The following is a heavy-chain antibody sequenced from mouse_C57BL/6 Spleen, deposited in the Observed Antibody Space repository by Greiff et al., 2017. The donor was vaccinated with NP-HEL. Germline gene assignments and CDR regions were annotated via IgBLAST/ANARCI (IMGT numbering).Heavy chain of an antibody. CDR1: GFTFSSYA. J-gene: IGHJ2*01. D-gene: IGHD4-1*01. CDR3: AREAGNPYFDY. CDR2: ISDGGSYT. Sequence: EVKLVGSGGGLVKPGGSLKLSCAASGFTFSSYAMSWVRQTPEKRLEWVATISDGGSYTYYPDNVQGRFTISRDNAKNNLYLQMSHLKSEDTAMYYCAREAGNPYFDYGGQGTTLTVSS. V-gene: IGHV5-4*01.